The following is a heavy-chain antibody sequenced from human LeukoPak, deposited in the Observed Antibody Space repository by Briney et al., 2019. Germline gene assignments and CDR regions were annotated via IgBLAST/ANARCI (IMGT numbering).Heavy chain of an antibody. V-gene: IGHV1-69*05. Sequence: SVKVSCKASGGTFSSYAISWVRQAPGQGLEWMGGIIPIFGTANYAQKFQGRVTITTDESTSIAYMELSSLRSEDTAVYYCARKLDSSGWHNWFDPWGQGTLVTVSS. D-gene: IGHD6-19*01. CDR1: GGTFSSYA. J-gene: IGHJ5*02. CDR2: IIPIFGTA. CDR3: ARKLDSSGWHNWFDP.